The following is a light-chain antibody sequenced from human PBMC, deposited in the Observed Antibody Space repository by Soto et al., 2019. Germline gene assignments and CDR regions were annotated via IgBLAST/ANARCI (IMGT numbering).Light chain of an antibody. CDR2: GAS. Sequence: EIVLTHSPGTLSLSPGGRATLSCRASQSVSSNYLAWYQQKPGQAPRLLIYGASSRATGIPDRFSGSGSGTDFTLTINRLEPEDFAVFYCQQYGTSPVTFGQGTKVDIK. V-gene: IGKV3-20*01. CDR1: QSVSSNY. J-gene: IGKJ1*01. CDR3: QQYGTSPVT.